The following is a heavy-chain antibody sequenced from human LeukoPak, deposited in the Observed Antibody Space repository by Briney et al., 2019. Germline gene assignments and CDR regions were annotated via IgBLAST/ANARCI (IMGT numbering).Heavy chain of an antibody. CDR1: GGSISSSSYY. CDR2: IYYSGST. V-gene: IGHV4-39*07. Sequence: PSETLSLTCTVSGGSISSSSYYWGWIRQPPGKGLEWIGSIYYSGSTYYNPSLKSRVTISVDTSKNQFSLKLSSVTAADTAVYYCARGAMVRSSNWFDPWGQGTLVTVSS. J-gene: IGHJ5*02. CDR3: ARGAMVRSSNWFDP. D-gene: IGHD3-10*01.